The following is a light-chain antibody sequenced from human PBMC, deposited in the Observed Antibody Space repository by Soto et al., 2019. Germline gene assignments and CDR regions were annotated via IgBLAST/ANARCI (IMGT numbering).Light chain of an antibody. J-gene: IGKJ4*01. Sequence: EFVLTQSPGTLSLSPGERATLSCRASQTVRNNYLAWYQQKPGQAPRLLIYDESSRATGIPDRLSGGGSGTDFNLTVSRLEPEDFAVYYCQQFSSYPLTFGGGTKVDIK. CDR3: QQFSSYPLT. CDR1: QTVRNNY. CDR2: DES. V-gene: IGKV3-20*01.